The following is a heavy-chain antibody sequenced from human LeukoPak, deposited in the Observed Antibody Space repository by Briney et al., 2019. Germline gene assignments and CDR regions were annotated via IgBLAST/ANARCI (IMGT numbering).Heavy chain of an antibody. D-gene: IGHD6-13*01. CDR1: GFTFSSYW. J-gene: IGHJ4*02. Sequence: GGSLRLSCAACGFTFSSYWMSWVRQAPGKGLEWVANIKQDGSEKYYVDSVKGRFTISRDNAKNSLYLQMNSLRAEDTAVYYCARESSSSWYAFDYWGQGTLVTVSS. CDR3: ARESSSSWYAFDY. V-gene: IGHV3-7*01. CDR2: IKQDGSEK.